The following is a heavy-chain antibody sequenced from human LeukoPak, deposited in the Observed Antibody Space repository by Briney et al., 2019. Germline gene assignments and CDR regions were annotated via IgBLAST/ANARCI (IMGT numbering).Heavy chain of an antibody. CDR3: ASGTTVSSSAAASFDY. D-gene: IGHD6-13*01. CDR1: GGTFSSYT. V-gene: IGHV1-69*02. CDR2: IIPILGIA. Sequence: SVKVSCKASGGTFSSYTISWVRQAPGQGLEWMGRIIPILGIANHAQKFQGRVTITADKSTSTAYMELSSLRSEDTAVYYCASGTTVSSSAAASFDYWGQGTLVTVSS. J-gene: IGHJ4*02.